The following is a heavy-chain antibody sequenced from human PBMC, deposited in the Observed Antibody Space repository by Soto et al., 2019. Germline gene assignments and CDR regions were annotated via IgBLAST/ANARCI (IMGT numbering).Heavy chain of an antibody. CDR3: ARHAPPYSSSWYGMDV. CDR1: GRSFTSYW. J-gene: IGHJ6*02. V-gene: IGHV5-51*01. Sequence: PVESQKLSCQGSGRSFTSYWIVWVRPLPGKGLEWMGIIYPGNSDTRYSPSFQGQVTISADKSISTAYLQWSSLKASDTAMYYCARHAPPYSSSWYGMDVWGQGTTVTGSS. CDR2: IYPGNSDT. D-gene: IGHD6-13*01.